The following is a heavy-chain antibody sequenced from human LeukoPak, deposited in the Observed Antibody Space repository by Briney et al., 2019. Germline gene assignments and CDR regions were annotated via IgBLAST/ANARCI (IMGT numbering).Heavy chain of an antibody. Sequence: GGSLRLSCSASGFNFSNHAMNWVRQAPGKGLEWISFISGSGRNTDYADSVKGRFTVSRDNPKNTLFLQMTSLRAEDTATYYCAKERHITMMVVGPIDHWGQGALVTVSS. J-gene: IGHJ4*02. CDR2: ISGSGRNT. CDR3: AKERHITMMVVGPIDH. D-gene: IGHD3-22*01. CDR1: GFNFSNHA. V-gene: IGHV3-23*01.